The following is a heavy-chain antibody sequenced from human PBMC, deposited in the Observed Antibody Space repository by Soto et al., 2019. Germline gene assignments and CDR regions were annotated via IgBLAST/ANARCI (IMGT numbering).Heavy chain of an antibody. CDR2: ISSSSYI. Sequence: GGSLRLSCAASGFTFSSYSMNWVRQAPGKGLEWVSSISSSSYIYYADSVKGRFTISRDNAKNSLYLQMNSLRAEDTAVYYCARVQTIAAADDAFDIWGQGTMVTVSS. J-gene: IGHJ3*02. CDR3: ARVQTIAAADDAFDI. CDR1: GFTFSSYS. D-gene: IGHD6-13*01. V-gene: IGHV3-21*01.